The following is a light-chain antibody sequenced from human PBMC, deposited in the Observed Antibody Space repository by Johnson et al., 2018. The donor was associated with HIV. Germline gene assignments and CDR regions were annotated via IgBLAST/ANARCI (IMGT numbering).Light chain of an antibody. CDR1: SSNIGNNY. Sequence: QSVLTQPPSLSAAPGQKVTISCSGSSSNIGNNYVSWYQQLPGTAPKLLIYDNDKRPSGIPDRFSGSKSGTSATLGITGLQTGDEADYYCGTWDSSLSAYVFGPGTKVTVL. J-gene: IGLJ1*01. CDR2: DND. V-gene: IGLV1-51*01. CDR3: GTWDSSLSAYV.